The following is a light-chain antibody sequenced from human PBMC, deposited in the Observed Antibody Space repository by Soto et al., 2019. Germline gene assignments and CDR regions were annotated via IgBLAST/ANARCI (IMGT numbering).Light chain of an antibody. CDR2: GAS. J-gene: IGKJ1*01. Sequence: IVLPQSPGTLSFSPGERATLSCRASQSVSSNYLAWYQQKSGQAPRLLMYGASSRATGIPDRFSGSGSGTDFTLTITRLEPEDFAVYFCLQYGGLPRTFGQGTKVDI. V-gene: IGKV3-20*01. CDR1: QSVSSNY. CDR3: LQYGGLPRT.